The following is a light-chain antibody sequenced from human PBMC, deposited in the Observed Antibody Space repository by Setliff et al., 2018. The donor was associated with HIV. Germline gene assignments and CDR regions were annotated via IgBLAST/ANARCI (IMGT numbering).Light chain of an antibody. CDR3: SAYTTSSTRGV. V-gene: IGLV2-14*03. CDR1: SSDVGGYNY. J-gene: IGLJ1*01. CDR2: DVS. Sequence: QSVLTQPASVSGSPGQSITISCTATSSDVGGYNYVSWYQQHPGKAPKLVIYDVSNRPSGVSNRFSGSKSGNTASLTISGLQAEDEADYYCSAYTTSSTRGVFGTGTKVTV.